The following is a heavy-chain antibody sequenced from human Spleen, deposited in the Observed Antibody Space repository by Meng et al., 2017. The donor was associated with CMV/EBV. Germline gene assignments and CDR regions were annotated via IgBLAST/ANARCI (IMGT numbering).Heavy chain of an antibody. CDR3: ARVRVTMLVVVIDFGMDV. CDR1: GGTFSSYA. D-gene: IGHD3-22*01. V-gene: IGHV1-18*01. Sequence: ASVKVSCKASGGTFSSYAISWVRQAPGQGLEWMGWINAYNGNRDYAQKLQGRVTMTTDTSTSTAYMELRSLRSDDTAVYYCARVRVTMLVVVIDFGMDVWGQGTTVTVSS. CDR2: INAYNGNR. J-gene: IGHJ6*02.